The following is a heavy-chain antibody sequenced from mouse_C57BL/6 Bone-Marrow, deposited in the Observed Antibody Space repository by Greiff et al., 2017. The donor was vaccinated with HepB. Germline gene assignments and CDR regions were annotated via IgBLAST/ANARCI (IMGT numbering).Heavy chain of an antibody. D-gene: IGHD1-1*01. Sequence: VKLQESGAELARPGASVKLSCKASGYTFTSYGISWVKQRTGQGLEWIGEIYPRSGNTYYNEKFKGKATLTADKSSSTAYMELRSLTSEDSAVYFCARLTTVVARYFDVWGTGTTVTVSS. CDR2: IYPRSGNT. CDR1: GYTFTSYG. V-gene: IGHV1-81*01. J-gene: IGHJ1*03. CDR3: ARLTTVVARYFDV.